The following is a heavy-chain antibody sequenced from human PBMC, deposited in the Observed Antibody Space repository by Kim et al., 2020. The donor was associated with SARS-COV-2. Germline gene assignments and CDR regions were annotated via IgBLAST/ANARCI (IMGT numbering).Heavy chain of an antibody. J-gene: IGHJ6*02. D-gene: IGHD1-1*01. V-gene: IGHV3-23*01. Sequence: GGSLRLSCAASGFAFSNYAMSWVRQAPGKGLEWVSAISVSGGSPYYADSVWGRFTISRDNSKNTLYLQMNYLRAEDTAIYYCAKDPYERYYYGMDVWGQG. CDR3: AKDPYERYYYGMDV. CDR2: ISVSGGSP. CDR1: GFAFSNYA.